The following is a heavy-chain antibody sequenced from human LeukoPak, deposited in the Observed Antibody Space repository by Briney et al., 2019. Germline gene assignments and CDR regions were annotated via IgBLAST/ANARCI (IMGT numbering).Heavy chain of an antibody. Sequence: PGGSLRLSCAAAGYSFRTDGIQWARQAPRKGREWVALIRDDGNNKFYADSVKGRLTLSKDNSKNTLYLEMNSLRPEDTAVYYCAQDRTYGLHMWGQGTMVTVSS. V-gene: IGHV3-30*02. D-gene: IGHD3-10*01. CDR1: GYSFRTDG. CDR3: AQDRTYGLHM. CDR2: IRDDGNNK. J-gene: IGHJ3*02.